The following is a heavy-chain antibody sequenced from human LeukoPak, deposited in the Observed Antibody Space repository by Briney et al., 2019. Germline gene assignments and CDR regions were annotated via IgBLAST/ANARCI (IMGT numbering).Heavy chain of an antibody. CDR1: GFTFSNSA. V-gene: IGHV1-58*02. D-gene: IGHD1-26*01. J-gene: IGHJ4*02. CDR2: IIVGSGRT. Sequence: GASVKVSCKTSGFTFSNSAMQWVRQARGQRLEWIGWIIVGSGRTHYAQNLQERITITRDMSTNTAYMELSSLRSGDTAVYYCAAELYSGTYGRCCSFAFWGQGTQVTVSS. CDR3: AAELYSGTYGRCCSFAF.